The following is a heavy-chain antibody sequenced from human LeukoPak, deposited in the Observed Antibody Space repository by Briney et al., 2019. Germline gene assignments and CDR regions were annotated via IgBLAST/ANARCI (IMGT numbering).Heavy chain of an antibody. CDR1: GFTFSSYA. J-gene: IGHJ5*02. D-gene: IGHD6-6*01. V-gene: IGHV3-53*04. CDR2: IYSGGST. CDR3: ARDLAAARGNWFDP. Sequence: GGSLRLSCAASGFTFSSYAMSWVRQAPGKGLEWVSVIYSGGSTYYADSVKGRFTISRHNSKSTLYLQMNSLRAEDTAVYYCARDLAAARGNWFDPWGQGTLVTVSS.